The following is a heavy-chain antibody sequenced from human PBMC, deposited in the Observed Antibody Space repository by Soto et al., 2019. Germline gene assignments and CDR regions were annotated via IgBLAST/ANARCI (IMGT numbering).Heavy chain of an antibody. CDR3: GYLPDYYYGMDV. D-gene: IGHD2-15*01. V-gene: IGHV1-69*12. J-gene: IGHJ6*02. Sequence: QVQLVQSGAEVKKPGSSVKVSCKASGGTFSSYAISWVRQAPGPGLEWMGGIIPIFGTANYAQKFQGRVTITADESTSTDYMELSSLISEDTAVYYCGYLPDYYYGMDVLGQGTTVTVSS. CDR2: IIPIFGTA. CDR1: GGTFSSYA.